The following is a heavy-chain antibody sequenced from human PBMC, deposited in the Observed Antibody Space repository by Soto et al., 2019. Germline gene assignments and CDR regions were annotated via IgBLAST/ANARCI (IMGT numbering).Heavy chain of an antibody. J-gene: IGHJ4*02. V-gene: IGHV4-59*08. CDR3: ARHDYYGSGSYPFDY. D-gene: IGHD3-10*01. CDR1: GGSISSYY. Sequence: SETSLTCTVSGGSISSYYWSWIRQPPGKGLEWIGYIYYSGSTNYNPSLKSRVTISVDTSKNQFSLKLSSVTAADTAVYYCARHDYYGSGSYPFDYWGQGTLVTVSS. CDR2: IYYSGST.